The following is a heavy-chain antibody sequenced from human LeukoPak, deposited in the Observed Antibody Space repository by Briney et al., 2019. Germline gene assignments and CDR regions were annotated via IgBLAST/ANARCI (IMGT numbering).Heavy chain of an antibody. Sequence: GGSLRLSCAASGFTFSSYAMHWVRQAPGKGLEWVAVISYDGSNKYYADSVKGRFTISRDNSKNTLYLQMNSLRAEDTAVYYCARGLYDSSGYYSRDYWGQGTLVTVSS. J-gene: IGHJ4*02. D-gene: IGHD3-22*01. V-gene: IGHV3-30*04. CDR2: ISYDGSNK. CDR3: ARGLYDSSGYYSRDY. CDR1: GFTFSSYA.